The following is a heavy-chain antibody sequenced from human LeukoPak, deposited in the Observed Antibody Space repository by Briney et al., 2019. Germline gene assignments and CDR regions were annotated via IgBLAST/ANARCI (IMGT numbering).Heavy chain of an antibody. CDR1: GGSFNSDDYY. CDR2: IYYGGNT. V-gene: IGHV4-61*08. CDR3: ASGPRNYYYSGSYHY. J-gene: IGHJ4*02. Sequence: SETLSLTCGVSGGSFNSDDYYWNWIRQPPGRGLEWIGYIYYGGNTNYNPSLRSRVTISMDTSKDQFSLKVNSVTAADTAVYFCASGPRNYYYSGSYHYWGQGTLVTVSS. D-gene: IGHD3-10*01.